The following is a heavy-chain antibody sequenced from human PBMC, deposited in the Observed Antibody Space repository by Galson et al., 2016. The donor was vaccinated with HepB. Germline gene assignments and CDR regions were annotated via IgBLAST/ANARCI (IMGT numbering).Heavy chain of an antibody. Sequence: SLRLSCAASGFTFSDTAMHWVRQASGKGLEWVGLIKRKPNNYATVYGASVTGRFTISRDNSKNTLYLQMNSLRAEDTAVYYCASLRFKGFDLWGRGTLVTVSS. CDR1: GFTFSDTA. CDR3: ASLRFKGFDL. V-gene: IGHV3-73*01. J-gene: IGHJ2*01. D-gene: IGHD3-3*01. CDR2: IKRKPNNYAT.